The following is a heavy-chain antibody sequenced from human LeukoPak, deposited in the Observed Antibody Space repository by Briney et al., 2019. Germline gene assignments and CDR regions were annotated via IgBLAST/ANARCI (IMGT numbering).Heavy chain of an antibody. CDR2: IYYSGST. CDR3: ARVLIDSYYVVDY. CDR1: GGSISPYY. V-gene: IGHV4-59*01. Sequence: ASETLSLTCTVSGGSISPYYWSWIRQPPGKGLEWIRYIYYSGSTNYNPSLKSRVTISVDRSRNQFSLKLTSVTATDAAVYYCARVLIDSYYVVDYWGQGTLVTVSS. D-gene: IGHD3-22*01. J-gene: IGHJ4*02.